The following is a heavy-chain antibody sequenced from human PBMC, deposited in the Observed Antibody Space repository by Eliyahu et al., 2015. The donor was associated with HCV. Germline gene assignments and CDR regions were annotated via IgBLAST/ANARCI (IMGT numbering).Heavy chain of an antibody. V-gene: IGHV1-69*01. Sequence: QVQLVQSGAEVKKPGSSVKVSCKASGGTFSSYAISWVRQAPGQGLEWMGGIIPIFGTANYAQKFQGRVTITADESTSTAYMELSSLRSEDTAVYYCAKRGYGYCSGGSCLRGDWFDPWGQGTLVTVSS. CDR1: GGTFSSYA. J-gene: IGHJ5*02. CDR3: AKRGYGYCSGGSCLRGDWFDP. CDR2: IIPIFGTA. D-gene: IGHD2-15*01.